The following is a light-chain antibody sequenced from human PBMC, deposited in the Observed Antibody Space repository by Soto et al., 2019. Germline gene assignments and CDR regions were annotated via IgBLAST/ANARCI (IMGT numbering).Light chain of an antibody. CDR3: QQFGSSPPIT. Sequence: EIVLTQSPGTLSLTPGERATLSCRASQSVSSSYLAWYQQKPVQAPRLLIYGASSRATGIPDRFSGSGSGTDFTITISRLEPADFAVYFCQQFGSSPPITFGQGTRLESK. V-gene: IGKV3-20*01. CDR2: GAS. CDR1: QSVSSSY. J-gene: IGKJ5*01.